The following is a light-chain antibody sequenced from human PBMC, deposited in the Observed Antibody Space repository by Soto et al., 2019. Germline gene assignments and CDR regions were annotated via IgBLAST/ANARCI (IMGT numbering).Light chain of an antibody. CDR1: QSVSSY. V-gene: IGKV3-11*01. Sequence: EIVLTQSPATLSLSPGERATLSCRASQSVSSYLAWYQQKPGPAPRLLIYDASNKATGIPARFSGSGSGTDFTLTISSLEPEDFAVYCCPQRSNWPPLTFGGGTKVEIK. J-gene: IGKJ4*01. CDR2: DAS. CDR3: PQRSNWPPLT.